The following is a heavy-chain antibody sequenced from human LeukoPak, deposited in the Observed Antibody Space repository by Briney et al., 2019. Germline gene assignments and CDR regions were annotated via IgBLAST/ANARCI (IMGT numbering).Heavy chain of an antibody. V-gene: IGHV3-30*04. D-gene: IGHD3-22*01. CDR3: ARDFYRIVVVPHYFDY. CDR1: GFTFSQFA. Sequence: GGSLRLSCAASGFTFSQFAVHWVRQAPGKGLEWVADISHDGRNTYYADSVKGRFTISRDNSKNTLYLQMNSLRTEDTAVYYCARDFYRIVVVPHYFDYWGQGTLVTVSS. J-gene: IGHJ4*02. CDR2: ISHDGRNT.